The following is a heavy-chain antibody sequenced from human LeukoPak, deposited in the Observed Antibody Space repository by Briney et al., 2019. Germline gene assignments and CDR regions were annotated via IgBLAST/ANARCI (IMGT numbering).Heavy chain of an antibody. CDR3: AKDYSHLWFGELSH. CDR2: IRYDGSNK. D-gene: IGHD3-10*01. V-gene: IGHV3-30*02. CDR1: GFTFSSYG. Sequence: GGSLRLSCAASGFTFSSYGMHWVRQAPGKGLEWVAFIRYDGSNKYYADSVKGRFTISRDNSKSTLYLQMNSLRAEDTAVYYCAKDYSHLWFGELSHWGQGTLVTVSS. J-gene: IGHJ4*02.